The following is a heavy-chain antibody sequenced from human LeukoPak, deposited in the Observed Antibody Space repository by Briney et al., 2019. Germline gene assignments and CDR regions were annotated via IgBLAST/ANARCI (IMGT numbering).Heavy chain of an antibody. CDR3: EKDLLAAAVLYYFDY. Sequence: GGSLRLSCAASGFTFSSYAMSWVRQAPGKGLEWGSAISGSGGSTYYADSVKGRFTISRDNSKNTLYLKMNSLRAEDTAVYYCEKDLLAAAVLYYFDYWGQGTLVTVSS. V-gene: IGHV3-23*01. J-gene: IGHJ4*02. CDR2: ISGSGGST. CDR1: GFTFSSYA. D-gene: IGHD6-13*01.